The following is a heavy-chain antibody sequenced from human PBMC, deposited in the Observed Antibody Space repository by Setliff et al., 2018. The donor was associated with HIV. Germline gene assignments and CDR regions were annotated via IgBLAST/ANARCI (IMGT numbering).Heavy chain of an antibody. V-gene: IGHV3-30*02. Sequence: QAGGSLRLSCAASGFTFSSYGMHWVRQAPGKGLEWVAVIWYDGSNKYYADSVKGRFTISRDNSKNTLYLQMNSLRAEDTAVYYCAKDFNQRLVRGVIITKLYYYYYMDVWGKGTTVTVS. J-gene: IGHJ6*03. CDR1: GFTFSSYG. CDR3: AKDFNQRLVRGVIITKLYYYYYMDV. CDR2: IWYDGSNK. D-gene: IGHD3-10*01.